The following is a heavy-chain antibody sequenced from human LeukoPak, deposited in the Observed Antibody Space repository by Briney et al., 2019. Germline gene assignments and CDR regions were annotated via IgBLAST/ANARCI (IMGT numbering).Heavy chain of an antibody. D-gene: IGHD6-13*01. CDR1: GGTFSSYA. CDR2: IIPIFGTA. Sequence: SVKVSCKASGGTFSSYAISWVRQAPGQGLEWMGGIIPIFGTANYAQKFQGRVTITADESTSTAYMELSSLRSEDTAVYYCASSNSSSWSLDYWGQGMLVTVSS. V-gene: IGHV1-69*13. CDR3: ASSNSSSWSLDY. J-gene: IGHJ4*02.